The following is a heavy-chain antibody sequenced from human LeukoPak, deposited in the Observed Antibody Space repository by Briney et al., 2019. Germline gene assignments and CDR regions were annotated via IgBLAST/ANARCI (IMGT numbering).Heavy chain of an antibody. CDR1: GFTFSSYW. CDR2: INSDGSST. V-gene: IGHV3-74*01. CDR3: ARAKYYYDSSGYYAPGFGY. J-gene: IGHJ4*02. Sequence: GGSLRLSCAASGFTFSSYWMHWVRQAPGKGLVWVSRINSDGSSTSYADSVKGRFTISRDNAKNTLYLQMNSLRAEDTAVYYCARAKYYYDSSGYYAPGFGYWGQGTLVTVSS. D-gene: IGHD3-22*01.